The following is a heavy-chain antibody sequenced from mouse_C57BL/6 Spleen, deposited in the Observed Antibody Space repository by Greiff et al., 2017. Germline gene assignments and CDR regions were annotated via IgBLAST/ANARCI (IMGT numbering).Heavy chain of an antibody. CDR3: ARWAYYSNLYYFDY. CDR1: GYSFTGYY. D-gene: IGHD2-5*01. Sequence: EVKLQESGPELVKPGASVKISCKASGYSFTGYYMNWVKQSPEKSLEWIGEINPSTGGTTYNQKFKAKATLTVDKSSSTAYMQLKSLTSEDSAVYYCARWAYYSNLYYFDYWGQGTTLTVSS. CDR2: INPSTGGT. J-gene: IGHJ2*01. V-gene: IGHV1-42*01.